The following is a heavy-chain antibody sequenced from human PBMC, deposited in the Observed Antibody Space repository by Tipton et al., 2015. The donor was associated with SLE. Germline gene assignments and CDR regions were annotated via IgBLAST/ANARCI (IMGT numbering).Heavy chain of an antibody. Sequence: TLSLTCTVSGGSISSGHYYWSWIRQPPGKGLEWIGEINHRGTTSYNPSLKSRVTISVDTSKNQFSLKLNSVTAADTAMYYCARNPRGSGWSRGYFKYWGQGTLVTVSS. CDR3: ARNPRGSGWSRGYFKY. CDR2: INHRGTT. V-gene: IGHV4-39*07. D-gene: IGHD6-19*01. CDR1: GGSISSGHYY. J-gene: IGHJ1*01.